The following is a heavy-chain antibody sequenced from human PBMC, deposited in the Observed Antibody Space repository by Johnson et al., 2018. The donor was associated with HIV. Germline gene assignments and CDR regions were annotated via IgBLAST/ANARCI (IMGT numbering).Heavy chain of an antibody. CDR3: AKGLKLGSGDDAVDI. V-gene: IGHV3-30*18. Sequence: QVQLVESGGGVVQPGGSLRLSCAASGFTFANYGMHWVRQAPGKGLEWVAVISYDGSNKYYADSVKGRFTISRDNSKNTLYLQMNSLRAEDTAVYYCAKGLKLGSGDDAVDIWGQGTMVTVSS. D-gene: IGHD7-27*01. CDR2: ISYDGSNK. CDR1: GFTFANYG. J-gene: IGHJ3*02.